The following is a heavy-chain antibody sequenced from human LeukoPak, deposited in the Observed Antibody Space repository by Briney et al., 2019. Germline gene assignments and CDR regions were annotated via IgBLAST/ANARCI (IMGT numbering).Heavy chain of an antibody. CDR3: ASSGSYYYYGMDV. J-gene: IGHJ6*02. D-gene: IGHD1-26*01. CDR2: IYSGGST. CDR1: GFTVSSNY. Sequence: GGSLRLSCAVSGFTVSSNYMNWVRQAPGKGLEWVSVIYSGGSTYYADSVKGRFTISRDNSKNTLYLQMNSLRAEDTAVYYCASSGSYYYYGMDVWGQGTTVTVSS. V-gene: IGHV3-53*01.